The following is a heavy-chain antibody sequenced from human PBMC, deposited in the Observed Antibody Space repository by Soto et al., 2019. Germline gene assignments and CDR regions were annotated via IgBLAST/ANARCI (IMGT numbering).Heavy chain of an antibody. J-gene: IGHJ4*02. V-gene: IGHV3-23*01. CDR2: ISGSGGST. CDR3: AKTTTGGSGSYYNRAQFDY. CDR1: GFTFSSYA. Sequence: GGSLRLSCAASGFTFSSYAMSWVRQAPGKGLEWVSAISGSGGSTYYADSVKGRFTISRDNSKNTLYLQMNSLRAEDTAVYYCAKTTTGGSGSYYNRAQFDYWGQGTLVTVSS. D-gene: IGHD3-10*01.